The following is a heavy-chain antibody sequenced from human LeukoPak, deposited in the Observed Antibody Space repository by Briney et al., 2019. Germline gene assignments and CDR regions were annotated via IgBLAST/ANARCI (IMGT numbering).Heavy chain of an antibody. V-gene: IGHV3-23*01. J-gene: IGHJ4*02. Sequence: GGSLRLSCVGTGFNFGSYVMSWVRQAPGKGLEWVSVISGSGHSTYYAESVKGRFTISRDNAKNSLYLQMNSLRAEDTAVYYCARFSRLRLELGVDYWGQGTLVTVSS. D-gene: IGHD5-12*01. CDR1: GFNFGSYV. CDR3: ARFSRLRLELGVDY. CDR2: ISGSGHST.